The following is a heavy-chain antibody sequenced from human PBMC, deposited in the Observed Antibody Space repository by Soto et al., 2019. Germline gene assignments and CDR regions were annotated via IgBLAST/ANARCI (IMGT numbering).Heavy chain of an antibody. D-gene: IGHD5-12*01. CDR3: ARPKNRRDGYNYDY. CDR1: GGTFSSYT. Sequence: SVKVSCKASGGTFSSYTISWVRQAPGQGLEWMGRIIPILGIANYAQKFQGRVTITADKSTSTAYMELSSLRSEDTAVYYCARPKNRRDGYNYDYWGQGTLVTVSS. CDR2: IIPILGIA. J-gene: IGHJ4*02. V-gene: IGHV1-69*02.